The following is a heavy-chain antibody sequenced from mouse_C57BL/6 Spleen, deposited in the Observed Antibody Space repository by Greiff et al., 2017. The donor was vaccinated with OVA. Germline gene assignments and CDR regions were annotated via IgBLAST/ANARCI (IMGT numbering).Heavy chain of an antibody. CDR3: ARNGLITTGEAMDY. J-gene: IGHJ4*01. CDR2: IHPNSGST. CDR1: GYTFTSYW. Sequence: QVQLQQPGAELVKPGASVKLSCKASGYTFTSYWMHWVKQRPGQGLEWIGMIHPNSGSTNYNEKFKSKATLTVDKSSSTAYMQLSSLTSEDSAVYYCARNGLITTGEAMDYWGQGTSVTVSS. V-gene: IGHV1-64*01. D-gene: IGHD1-1*01.